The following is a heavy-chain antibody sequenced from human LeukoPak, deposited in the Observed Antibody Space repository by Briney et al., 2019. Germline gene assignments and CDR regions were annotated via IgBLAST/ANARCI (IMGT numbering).Heavy chain of an antibody. J-gene: IGHJ2*01. Sequence: SETLSLTCAVSGGSISGNNWWNWVRQPPGKGLEWIGEIYHSGTSNYSPSLKSRVTISLDKSKNQFSLRLSSVTAADTAVYYCARRVAEFYWYFDLWGRGTLVTVSS. V-gene: IGHV4-4*02. D-gene: IGHD6-19*01. CDR2: IYHSGTS. CDR3: ARRVAEFYWYFDL. CDR1: GGSISGNNW.